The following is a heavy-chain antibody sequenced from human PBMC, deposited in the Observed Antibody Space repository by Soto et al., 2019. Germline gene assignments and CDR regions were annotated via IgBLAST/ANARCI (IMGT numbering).Heavy chain of an antibody. Sequence: EVQLVESGGGLVQPGGSLRLSCAVSGITFRSYWMHWIRQAPGRGLVWVSHINSNASIINYADSVKGRFTISRDNARNTLYLQMNSLRGDDTAIYYCASDAAAGLKFWGQGTLVTVSS. CDR3: ASDAAAGLKF. D-gene: IGHD6-13*01. CDR2: INSNASII. CDR1: GITFRSYW. J-gene: IGHJ4*02. V-gene: IGHV3-74*01.